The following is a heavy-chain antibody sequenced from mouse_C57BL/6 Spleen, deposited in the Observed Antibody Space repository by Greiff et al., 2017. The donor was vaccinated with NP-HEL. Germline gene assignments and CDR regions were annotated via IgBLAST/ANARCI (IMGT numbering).Heavy chain of an antibody. CDR2: ISSGGSYT. J-gene: IGHJ4*01. Sequence: EVKLMESGGDLVKPGGSLKLSCAASGFTFSSYGMSWVRQTPDKRLEWVATISSGGSYTYYPDSVKGRFPISRDNAKNTLYLQMSSLKSEDTAMYYCASLYDYDDDYAMDYWGQGTSVTVSS. V-gene: IGHV5-6*01. D-gene: IGHD2-4*01. CDR3: ASLYDYDDDYAMDY. CDR1: GFTFSSYG.